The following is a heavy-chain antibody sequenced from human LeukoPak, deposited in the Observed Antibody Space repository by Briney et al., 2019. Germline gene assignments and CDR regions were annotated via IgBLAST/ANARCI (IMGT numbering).Heavy chain of an antibody. CDR2: IYYSGST. CDR1: GGSISSGGYY. CDR3: ARETYYYDSSGYSGPGFDY. Sequence: SETLSLTCTVSGGSISSGGYYWSWIRQHPGKGLEWIGYIYYSGSTYYNPSLKSRVTISVDTSKNQFSLKLSSVTAADTAVYYCARETYYYDSSGYSGPGFDYWGQGTLVTVSS. V-gene: IGHV4-31*03. J-gene: IGHJ4*02. D-gene: IGHD3-22*01.